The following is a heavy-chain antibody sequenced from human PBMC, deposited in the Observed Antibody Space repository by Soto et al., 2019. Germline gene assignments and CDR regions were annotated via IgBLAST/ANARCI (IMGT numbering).Heavy chain of an antibody. D-gene: IGHD3-22*01. Sequence: PGGSLXLSCAASGFNFSNAWINWVRQAPGKGLEWVGRVKSKTDGGTTDFAAPVKGRSAISRDDSKNMVYLEMNSLKTEDTAIYYCTTDSYITNIIVRFDYWGHGTLVTVSS. J-gene: IGHJ4*01. CDR1: GFNFSNAW. CDR3: TTDSYITNIIVRFDY. CDR2: VKSKTDGGTT. V-gene: IGHV3-15*07.